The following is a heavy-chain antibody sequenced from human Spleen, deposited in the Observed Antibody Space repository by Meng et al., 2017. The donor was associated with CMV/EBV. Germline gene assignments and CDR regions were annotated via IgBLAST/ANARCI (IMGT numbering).Heavy chain of an antibody. CDR3: ARGPQVSWLRSRFAAFDI. CDR1: GGSFSGYY. V-gene: IGHV4-34*01. D-gene: IGHD5-12*01. J-gene: IGHJ3*02. CDR2: INHSGNT. Sequence: GSLRLSCAVYGGSFSGYYWSWIRQPPGKGLEWIGEINHSGNTNYNPSLKSRVTISRDTSKNQFSLKVTSLTAADTAVYYCARGPQVSWLRSRFAAFDIWGQGTMVTVSS.